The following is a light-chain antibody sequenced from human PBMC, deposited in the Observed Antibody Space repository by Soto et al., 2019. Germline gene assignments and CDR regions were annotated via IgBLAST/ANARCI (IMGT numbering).Light chain of an antibody. CDR1: SSDVGAYNY. CDR3: FSYTSSSTRV. J-gene: IGLJ1*01. V-gene: IGLV2-14*01. CDR2: EVS. Sequence: QSALTQPASVSGSPGQSITISCTGASSDVGAYNYVSWYQQHPGKAHKLMIYEVSNRPSGVSNRFSGSKSGNTADLTISGLQPEDEADYYCFSYTSSSTRVFGTGTKLTVL.